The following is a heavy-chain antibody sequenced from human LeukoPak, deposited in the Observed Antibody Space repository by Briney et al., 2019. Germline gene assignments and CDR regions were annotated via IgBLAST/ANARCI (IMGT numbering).Heavy chain of an antibody. CDR1: GYSFTNYW. V-gene: IGHV5-51*01. CDR2: IYPGDSDT. D-gene: IGHD6-6*01. Sequence: GASLKISFKGSGYSFTNYWSGWGRRMPGKGLEWMGIIYPGDSDTRYSPSFQGHVTISADKSISTAYLQWGSLKASDTAMYYCAREGRSSSPMDYWGQGTLVTVSS. J-gene: IGHJ4*02. CDR3: AREGRSSSPMDY.